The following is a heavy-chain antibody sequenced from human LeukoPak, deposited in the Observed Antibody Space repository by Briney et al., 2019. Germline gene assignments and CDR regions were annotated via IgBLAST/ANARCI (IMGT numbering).Heavy chain of an antibody. D-gene: IGHD2-2*01. CDR3: ARGIVVQPSANWFDP. Sequence: ASVKVSFKASGYTFTSYGISWVRQAPGQRLEWMGLINADDGNTRYSQRFQGRVTITRDTSANTAYMELSSLRFEDTAVYYCARGIVVQPSANWFDPWGQGTPVTVSS. V-gene: IGHV1-18*01. CDR1: GYTFTSYG. J-gene: IGHJ5*02. CDR2: INADDGNT.